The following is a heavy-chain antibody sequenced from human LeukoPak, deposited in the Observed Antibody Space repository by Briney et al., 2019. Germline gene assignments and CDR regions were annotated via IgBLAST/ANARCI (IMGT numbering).Heavy chain of an antibody. CDR1: GDSRRICY. CDR2: IYDNGHT. CDR3: AASGVWGNYVY. Sequence: PLDTLSRTCTGCGDSRRICYGHCIQQPPGMGLEWIGFIYDNGHTNSNPSLKSRGTISLDTSKKHFSLRLSSVTAADTAIYYCAASGVWGNYVYWGQGTLVTVSS. J-gene: IGHJ4*02. D-gene: IGHD3-16*01. V-gene: IGHV4-59*07.